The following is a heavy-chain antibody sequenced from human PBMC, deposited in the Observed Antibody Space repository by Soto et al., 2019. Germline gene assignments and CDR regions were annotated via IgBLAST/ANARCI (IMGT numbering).Heavy chain of an antibody. CDR2: IKSKTNGWTT. CDR3: STDLRLGKNHHSNPYLDF. J-gene: IGHJ4*02. Sequence: GGSLRLSCAASGFTFSNAWMSWVRQAPGKGLEWVGRIKSKTNGWTTDYAAPVKGRFTISRDDSKNTLFLQMSSLKTEDTAVYYCSTDLRLGKNHHSNPYLDFWGQGTLVTVSS. CDR1: GFTFSNAW. V-gene: IGHV3-15*01. D-gene: IGHD3-16*01.